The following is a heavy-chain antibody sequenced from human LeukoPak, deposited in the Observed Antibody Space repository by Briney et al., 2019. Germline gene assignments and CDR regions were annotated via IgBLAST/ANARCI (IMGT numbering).Heavy chain of an antibody. J-gene: IGHJ4*02. CDR3: ARGAYYYGSGSYYPHPSDY. V-gene: IGHV1-2*02. CDR1: GYTFTGYY. D-gene: IGHD3-10*01. CDR2: INPNSGGT. Sequence: ASVKVSCKASGYTFTGYYMHWVRQAPGQGLEWMGWINPNSGGTNYAQKFQGRVTMTRDTSISTAYMELSRLRSDDTAVYYCARGAYYYGSGSYYPHPSDYWDQGTLVTVSS.